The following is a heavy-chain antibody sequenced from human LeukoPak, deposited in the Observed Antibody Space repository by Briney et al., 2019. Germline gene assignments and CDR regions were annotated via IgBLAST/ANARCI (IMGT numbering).Heavy chain of an antibody. Sequence: GGSLRLSCAASGFTFSSYAMHWVRQAPGKGLEWVAVISYDGSNKYYADSVKGRFTISRDNSKNTLYLQMNSLRAEGTAVYYCASMVRGVMGLPWGQGTLVTVSS. CDR2: ISYDGSNK. CDR1: GFTFSSYA. V-gene: IGHV3-30-3*01. D-gene: IGHD3-10*01. CDR3: ASMVRGVMGLP. J-gene: IGHJ4*02.